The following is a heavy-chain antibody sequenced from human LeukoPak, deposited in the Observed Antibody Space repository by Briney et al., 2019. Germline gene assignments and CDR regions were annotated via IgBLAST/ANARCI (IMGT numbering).Heavy chain of an antibody. CDR3: ARDYGSGSSQYYFGY. V-gene: IGHV3-21*01. CDR1: GFTFSSYS. CDR2: ISSSSSYI. J-gene: IGHJ4*02. D-gene: IGHD3-10*01. Sequence: GGSLRLSCAASGFTFSSYSMNWVRQAPGKGLEWVSSISSSSSYIYYADSVKGRFTISRDNAKNSLYLQMNSLRAEDTAVYYCARDYGSGSSQYYFGYWGQGTLVTVSS.